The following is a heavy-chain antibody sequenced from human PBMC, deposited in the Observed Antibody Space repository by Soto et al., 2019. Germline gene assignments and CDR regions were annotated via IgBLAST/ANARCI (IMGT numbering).Heavy chain of an antibody. J-gene: IGHJ4*02. D-gene: IGHD3-16*02. Sequence: QVQLQESGPGLVMPSQTLSLTCAVSGGSIDDINSYWTWIRQSPGRSPEWIGYIHNTGNTFYSPSLKRRLAISIDRSKSQFSLKLSAVTAADTVFYYCARSTYGEGYPHFFADWGQGTLVTVSS. CDR1: GGSIDDINSY. V-gene: IGHV4-30-4*01. CDR2: IHNTGNT. CDR3: ARSTYGEGYPHFFAD.